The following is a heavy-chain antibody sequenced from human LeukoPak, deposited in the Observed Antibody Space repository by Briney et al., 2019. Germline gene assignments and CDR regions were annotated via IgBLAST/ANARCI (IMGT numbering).Heavy chain of an antibody. J-gene: IGHJ6*02. Sequence: PSETLSLTCAVYGGSFSGYYWSWIRQPPGKGLEWIGEINHSGSTNYNPSLKSRVTISVDTSKNQFSPKLSSVTAADTAVYYCARVRMVAATYYYYYGMDVWGQGTTVTVSS. D-gene: IGHD2-15*01. CDR2: INHSGST. V-gene: IGHV4-34*01. CDR3: ARVRMVAATYYYYYGMDV. CDR1: GGSFSGYY.